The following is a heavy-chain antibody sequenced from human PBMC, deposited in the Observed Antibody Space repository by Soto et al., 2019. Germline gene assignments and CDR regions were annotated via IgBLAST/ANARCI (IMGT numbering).Heavy chain of an antibody. CDR3: ARGKSGGDDYGMDV. D-gene: IGHD2-21*01. J-gene: IGHJ6*02. CDR2: IIPIFGTA. CDR1: GGTFSSYA. V-gene: IGHV1-69*01. Sequence: QVQLVQSGAEVKKPGSSVKVSCKASGGTFSSYAISWVRQATGQGLEWMGGIIPIFGTANYAQKFQGRVTITGDESTSTANMELSSMSAEDTAVYYCARGKSGGDDYGMDVWGQGTTVTVSS.